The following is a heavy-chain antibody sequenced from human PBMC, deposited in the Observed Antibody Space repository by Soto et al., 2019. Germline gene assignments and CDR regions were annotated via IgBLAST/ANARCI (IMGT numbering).Heavy chain of an antibody. Sequence: PSETLSLTCTVSGDSISSTHYYWGWIRQPPGKGLEWIGTFYSGRGNYYNPSLKSRVTISVDTSKNQFSLRLSSVTAADTAVYYCARHRTENYRHNYYFTMVVWGKGTTLTVYS. CDR3: ARHRTENYRHNYYFTMVV. V-gene: IGHV4-39*01. D-gene: IGHD3-22*01. J-gene: IGHJ6*04. CDR2: FYSGRGN. CDR1: GDSISSTHYY.